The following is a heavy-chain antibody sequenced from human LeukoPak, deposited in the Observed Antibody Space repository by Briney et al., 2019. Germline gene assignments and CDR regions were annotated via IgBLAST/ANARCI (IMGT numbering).Heavy chain of an antibody. CDR2: IYYSGST. Sequence: SETLSLTCTVSGGSISSSSYYWGWIRQPPGKGLEWIGSIYYSGSTNYNPSLKSRVTISVDTSKNQFSLKLSSVTAADTAVYYCARGSAAVAVRWFDPWGQGTLVTVSS. V-gene: IGHV4-39*07. CDR1: GGSISSSSYY. D-gene: IGHD6-19*01. J-gene: IGHJ5*02. CDR3: ARGSAAVAVRWFDP.